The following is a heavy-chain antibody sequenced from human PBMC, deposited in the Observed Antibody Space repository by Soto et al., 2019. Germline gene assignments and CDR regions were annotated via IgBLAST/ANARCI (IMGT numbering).Heavy chain of an antibody. Sequence: QVQLQESGPGLVKPSQTLSLTCTVSGGSISSGDYSWSWIRQPPGKGLEWIGYIYYSGSTYYNPSLKSPVTISVDTTKDQLSPNLFSVTGGYTAVAYCAHYSGGGAFDIWGQGTMVTVSS. CDR1: GGSISSGDYS. V-gene: IGHV4-30-4*01. D-gene: IGHD6-19*01. CDR2: IYYSGST. J-gene: IGHJ3*02. CDR3: AHYSGGGAFDI.